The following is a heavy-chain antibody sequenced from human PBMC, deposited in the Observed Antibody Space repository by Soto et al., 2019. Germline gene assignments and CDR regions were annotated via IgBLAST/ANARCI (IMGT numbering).Heavy chain of an antibody. CDR1: VFTFSSYA. V-gene: IGHV3-23*01. CDR3: ARRGYSSGWSGGAFDI. J-gene: IGHJ3*02. D-gene: IGHD6-19*01. Sequence: GGSLRLSCAASVFTFSSYAMSCVRHAPGKGLEWVSAISGSGGSTYYADSVKGRFTISRDNSKNTLYLQMNSLRAEDTAVYYCARRGYSSGWSGGAFDIWGQATMVTLSS. CDR2: ISGSGGST.